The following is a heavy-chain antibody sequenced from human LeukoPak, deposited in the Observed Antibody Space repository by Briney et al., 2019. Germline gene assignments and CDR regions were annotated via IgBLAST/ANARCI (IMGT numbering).Heavy chain of an antibody. J-gene: IGHJ6*03. D-gene: IGHD3-10*01. V-gene: IGHV1-2*02. CDR3: ARGALWFSDYYMDV. Sequence: ASVKVSCKASGYIFTGYYMHWVRQAPGQGLEWMGWINPNSGGTNYAQKFQGRVTMTRDTSISTAYMELSSLRSEDTAVYYCARGALWFSDYYMDVWGKGTTVTVSS. CDR2: INPNSGGT. CDR1: GYIFTGYY.